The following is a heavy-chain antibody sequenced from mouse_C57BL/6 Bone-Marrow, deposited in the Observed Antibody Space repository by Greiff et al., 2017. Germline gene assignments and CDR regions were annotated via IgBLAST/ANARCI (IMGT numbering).Heavy chain of an antibody. D-gene: IGHD1-1*01. J-gene: IGHJ2*01. CDR2: ISYDGSN. Sequence: EVHLVESGPGLVKPSQSLSLTCSVTGYSITSGYYWNWIRQFPGNKLEWMGYISYDGSNNYNPSLKNRISITRDTSKNQFFLKLNSVTTEDTATYYCARGGYYGLFDYWGQGTTRTVSS. CDR1: GYSITSGYY. CDR3: ARGGYYGLFDY. V-gene: IGHV3-6*01.